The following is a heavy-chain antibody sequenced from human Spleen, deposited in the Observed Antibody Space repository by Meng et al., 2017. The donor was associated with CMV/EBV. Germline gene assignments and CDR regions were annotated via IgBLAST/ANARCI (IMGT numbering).Heavy chain of an antibody. CDR3: ARGVFDPAYYYYYGMDV. Sequence: SCKASGGTFSSYAMHWVRQAPGKGLEWVAVISYDGSNKYYADSVKGRFTISRDNSKNTLYLQMNSLRAEDTAVYYCARGVFDPAYYYYYGMDVWGQGTTVTVSS. J-gene: IGHJ6*02. CDR1: GGTFSSYA. V-gene: IGHV3-30*04. D-gene: IGHD3-16*01. CDR2: ISYDGSNK.